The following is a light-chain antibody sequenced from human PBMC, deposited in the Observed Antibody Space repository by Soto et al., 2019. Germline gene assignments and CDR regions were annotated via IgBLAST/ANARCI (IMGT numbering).Light chain of an antibody. V-gene: IGLV2-11*01. CDR2: SVN. Sequence: QSALIQPPSVSGSPGQSGTISCTGTTSDIGAYDYVSCFQHHPGTVPKPLIYSVNSRPSGVPDRFSDSKSGNPASMTISGIQPGDGADDFCFSYTSSATSVLGTGTKLTGL. CDR1: TSDIGAYDY. J-gene: IGLJ1*01. CDR3: FSYTSSATSV.